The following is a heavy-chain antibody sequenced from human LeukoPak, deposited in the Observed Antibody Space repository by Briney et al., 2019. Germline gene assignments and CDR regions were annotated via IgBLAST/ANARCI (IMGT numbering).Heavy chain of an antibody. D-gene: IGHD3-22*01. V-gene: IGHV4-59*12. Sequence: PSETLSLTCTVSGGSISSYYWSWIRQPPGKGLEWVGYIYYSGSTYYNPSPKSRVTISVDTSKNQFSLKLSSVTAADTAVYYCARDWASSGSNQVDYWGQGTLVTVSS. CDR2: IYYSGST. CDR1: GGSISSYY. J-gene: IGHJ4*02. CDR3: ARDWASSGSNQVDY.